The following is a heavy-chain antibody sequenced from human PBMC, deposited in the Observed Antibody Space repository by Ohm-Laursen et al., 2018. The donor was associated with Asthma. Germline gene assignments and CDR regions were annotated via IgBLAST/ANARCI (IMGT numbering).Heavy chain of an antibody. Sequence: VKISCKASGGTFSSYAISWVRQAPGQGLEWMGGIIPIFGTANYAQKFQGRVTITADESTSTAYMELSSLRSEDTAVYYCAREDTAMVNDYYYGMDVWGQGTTVTVSS. CDR1: GGTFSSYA. CDR2: IIPIFGTA. D-gene: IGHD5-18*01. J-gene: IGHJ6*02. V-gene: IGHV1-69*13. CDR3: AREDTAMVNDYYYGMDV.